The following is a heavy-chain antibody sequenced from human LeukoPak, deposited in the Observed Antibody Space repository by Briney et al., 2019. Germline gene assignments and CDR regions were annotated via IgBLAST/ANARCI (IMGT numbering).Heavy chain of an antibody. CDR3: ARASRSWHAGPAGNWLDP. Sequence: GASVKVSCKASGGTFSSYAISWVRQAPGQGLEWMGRIIPMSALAHYAQNFKGRVTITADKSTSTAYIELSSLRYEDTAVYFCARASRSWHAGPAGNWLDPWGQGTLVTVSS. CDR1: GGTFSSYA. CDR2: IIPMSALA. V-gene: IGHV1-69*04. D-gene: IGHD6-13*01. J-gene: IGHJ5*02.